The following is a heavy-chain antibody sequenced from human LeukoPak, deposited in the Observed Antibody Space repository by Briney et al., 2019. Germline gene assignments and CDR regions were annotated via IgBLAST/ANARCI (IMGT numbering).Heavy chain of an antibody. CDR2: INHSGST. CDR1: GGSFSAYY. J-gene: IGHJ4*02. V-gene: IGHV4-34*01. D-gene: IGHD1-26*01. CDR3: ARGEVGPTTDFDY. Sequence: PSETLSLTCAVYGGSFSAYYWSWIRQPPGKGLEWIGEINHSGSTNYNPSLKSRVTISVDTSKNQFSLKLNSVTAADTAVYYCARGEVGPTTDFDYWGQGTLVTVSS.